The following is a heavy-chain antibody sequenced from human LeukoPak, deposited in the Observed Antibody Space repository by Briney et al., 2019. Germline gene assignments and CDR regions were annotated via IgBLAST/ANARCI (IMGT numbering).Heavy chain of an antibody. J-gene: IGHJ5*02. D-gene: IGHD1-26*01. CDR3: ARHVGATRDLDP. Sequence: GASVKVSCRASGYPFTGYYIHWVRQAPGQGLEWMGWINPDSGVTVHSQQFQGRVTMTRDTSINTAYMEVSSLRFDDTALYYCARHVGATRDLDPWGQGTLVTVSS. CDR1: GYPFTGYY. CDR2: INPDSGVT. V-gene: IGHV1-2*02.